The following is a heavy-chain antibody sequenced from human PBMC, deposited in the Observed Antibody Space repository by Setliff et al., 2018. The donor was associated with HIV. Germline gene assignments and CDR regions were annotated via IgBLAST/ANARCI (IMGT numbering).Heavy chain of an antibody. CDR2: VYSTGST. Sequence: SETLSLTCTVSGGSIENLYWTWIRQPSGRGLEWIGYVYSTGSTKYNPSLKSRATMSDDTSKNQISLTLTSVSAADTAVYYCASTSMGMTRKPIWYYHMDVWGHGIKVTVSS. V-gene: IGHV4-59*11. J-gene: IGHJ6*03. CDR3: ASTSMGMTRKPIWYYHMDV. CDR1: GGSIENLY. D-gene: IGHD7-27*01.